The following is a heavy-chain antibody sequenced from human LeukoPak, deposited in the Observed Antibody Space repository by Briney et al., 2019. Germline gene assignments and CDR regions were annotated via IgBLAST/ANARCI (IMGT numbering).Heavy chain of an antibody. D-gene: IGHD2-8*01. V-gene: IGHV3-74*03. CDR3: AKDRCSNGIGCYYYYMDV. CDR1: GFTFSGHW. J-gene: IGHJ6*03. CDR2: INERGTDS. Sequence: PGGSLRLSCTASGFTFSGHWIHWVRQAPGMGLVWVSRINERGTDSMYAESVKGRFRISRDSSKNILYLQMNSLRAEDTAVYYCAKDRCSNGIGCYYYYMDVWGKGTTVTISS.